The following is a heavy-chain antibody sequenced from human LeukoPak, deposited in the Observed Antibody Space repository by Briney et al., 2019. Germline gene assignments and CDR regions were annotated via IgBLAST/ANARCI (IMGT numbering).Heavy chain of an antibody. CDR3: ARVMYSSGSNFPFDY. CDR2: ISSGSSTI. J-gene: IGHJ4*02. CDR1: GFTFSTYS. V-gene: IGHV3-48*01. D-gene: IGHD6-19*01. Sequence: GGSLRLSCAASGFTFSTYSMNWVRQAPGKGLEWVAYISSGSSTIYYTDSVKGRFTISRDNAKNSLYLQMNSLRAEDTAVYYCARVMYSSGSNFPFDYWGQGTLVTVSS.